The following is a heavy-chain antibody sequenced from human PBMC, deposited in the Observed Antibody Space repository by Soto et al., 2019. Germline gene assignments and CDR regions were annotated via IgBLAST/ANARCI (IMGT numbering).Heavy chain of an antibody. J-gene: IGHJ4*02. CDR1: GFTFSSYS. V-gene: IGHV3-21*01. CDR3: ARDSGGDIVVVVAASNYFDY. Sequence: EVQLVESGGGLVKPGGSLRLSCAASGFTFSSYSMNWVRQAPGKGLEWVSSISSSSSYIYYADSVKGRFTISRDNAKNSLYLQMNSLRAEDTAVYYCARDSGGDIVVVVAASNYFDYWGQGTLVTVSS. D-gene: IGHD2-15*01. CDR2: ISSSSSYI.